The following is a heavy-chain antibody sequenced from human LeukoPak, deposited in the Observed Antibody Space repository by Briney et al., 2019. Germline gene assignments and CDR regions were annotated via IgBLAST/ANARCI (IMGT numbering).Heavy chain of an antibody. CDR3: AAIYYYDSSGYYHDY. CDR2: INPNSGGT. J-gene: IGHJ4*02. V-gene: IGHV1-2*02. CDR1: GYTSTGYY. Sequence: ASVKVSCKASGYTSTGYYMHWVRQAPGQGLEWMGWINPNSGGTNYAQKFQERVTITRDMSTSTAYKELSSLRSEDTAVYYCAAIYYYDSSGYYHDYWGQGTLVTVSS. D-gene: IGHD3-22*01.